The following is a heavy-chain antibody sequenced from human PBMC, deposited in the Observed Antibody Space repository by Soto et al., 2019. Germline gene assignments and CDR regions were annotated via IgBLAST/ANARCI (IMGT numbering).Heavy chain of an antibody. V-gene: IGHV1-69*13. CDR1: GGTFSSYA. CDR2: IIPIFGTA. J-gene: IGHJ4*02. D-gene: IGHD6-13*01. CDR3: ARKVSSWYYFDY. Sequence: SVKVSCKASGGTFSSYAISWVRQAPGQGLEWMGGIIPIFGTANYAQKFQGRVTITADESASTAYMELSSLRSEDTAVYYCARKVSSWYYFDYWGQGTLVTVSS.